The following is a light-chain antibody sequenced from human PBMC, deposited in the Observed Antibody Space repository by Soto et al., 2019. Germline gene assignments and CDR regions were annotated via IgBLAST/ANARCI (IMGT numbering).Light chain of an antibody. J-gene: IGKJ1*01. CDR3: QQSYSTPRT. Sequence: EIQMTQSPSSLSASVGDRVTITCMASQSISSYLNWYQQKPGKAPKLLIYAAYSLQSGVTSRFSGSVSGTDFTLTISSLQPEDFATYYCQQSYSTPRTVGQGTKVEIK. V-gene: IGKV1-39*01. CDR1: QSISSY. CDR2: AAY.